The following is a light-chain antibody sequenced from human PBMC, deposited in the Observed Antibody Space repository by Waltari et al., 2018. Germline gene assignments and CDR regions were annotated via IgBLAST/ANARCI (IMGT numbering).Light chain of an antibody. J-gene: IGLJ1*01. CDR3: AAWDDSLSGYV. Sequence: QSVLTQPPSASGTPGQRVTISCSGSSSNIGSNYVYWYQQLPRTAPKLLIYRSNPRPSGVPDRFSGSKSGTSASLAISGLRSEDEADYYCAAWDDSLSGYVFGTGTKVTVL. CDR2: RSN. V-gene: IGLV1-47*01. CDR1: SSNIGSNY.